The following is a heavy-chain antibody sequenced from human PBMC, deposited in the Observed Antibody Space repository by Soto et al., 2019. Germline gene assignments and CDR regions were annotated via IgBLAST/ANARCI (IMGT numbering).Heavy chain of an antibody. CDR1: GFTFDDYA. D-gene: IGHD2-2*01. J-gene: IGHJ2*01. CDR3: AKAGVPAAAGYFDL. Sequence: EVQLVESGGGLVQPGRSLRLSCAASGFTFDDYAMHWVRQAPGKGLEWVSGISWNSGSIGYADSVKGRFTISRDNAKNSLCLQMNSLRAEDTALYYCAKAGVPAAAGYFDLWGRGTLVTVSS. CDR2: ISWNSGSI. V-gene: IGHV3-9*01.